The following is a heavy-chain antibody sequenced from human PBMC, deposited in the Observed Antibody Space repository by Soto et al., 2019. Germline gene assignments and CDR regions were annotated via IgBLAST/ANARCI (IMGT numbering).Heavy chain of an antibody. V-gene: IGHV4-59*08. CDR3: ARHLRAQQLTPYFVY. Sequence: SVTMSPTCTVSGGSISSYYWTWIRQPPGKELEWIGYIYYSGSTNYNPSLKSRVTISVDTSKNQFSLKLSSVTAADTVLYYCARHLRAQQLTPYFVYWGQGTLDTVSS. J-gene: IGHJ4*02. CDR2: IYYSGST. CDR1: GGSISSYY. D-gene: IGHD6-13*01.